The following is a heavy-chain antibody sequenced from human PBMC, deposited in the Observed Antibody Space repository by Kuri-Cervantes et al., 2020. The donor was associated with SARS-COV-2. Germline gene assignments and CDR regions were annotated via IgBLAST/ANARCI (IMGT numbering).Heavy chain of an antibody. J-gene: IGHJ5*02. CDR3: ATAGWFDP. CDR2: INSDGSST. Sequence: GESLKISCAASGFTFDDYAMHWVRQAPGKGLEWVSRINSDGSSTSYADSVKGRFTISRDNAKNTLYLQMNSLRAEDTAVYYCATAGWFDPWGQGTLVTVSS. CDR1: GFTFDDYA. V-gene: IGHV3-74*01.